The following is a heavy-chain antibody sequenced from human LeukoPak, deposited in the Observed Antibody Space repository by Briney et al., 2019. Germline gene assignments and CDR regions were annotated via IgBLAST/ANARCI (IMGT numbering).Heavy chain of an antibody. Sequence: SQTLSLTCTVSNGSISSNTYFWSWIRQPAGKGLEWIGRMSSSGISTYSPSLKSRVTISVDTSKNQLSLKLSSVTAADTAVYYCARREGYNFDYWGQGTLVTVSS. CDR3: ARREGYNFDY. D-gene: IGHD5-24*01. CDR2: MSSSGIS. J-gene: IGHJ4*02. CDR1: NGSISSNTYF. V-gene: IGHV4-61*02.